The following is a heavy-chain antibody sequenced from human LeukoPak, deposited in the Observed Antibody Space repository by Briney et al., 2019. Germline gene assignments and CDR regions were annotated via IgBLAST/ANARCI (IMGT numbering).Heavy chain of an antibody. J-gene: IGHJ6*02. Sequence: SETLSLTCTVSGVSISTYYWSWIRQPPGKGLEWIGYIYYSGSTNYNPSLKSRVAITVDTSKNQFSLKLSSVTAADTAVYYCARDKGSGYPHYYYGMDVWGQGTTVTVSS. D-gene: IGHD3-3*01. CDR3: ARDKGSGYPHYYYGMDV. CDR1: GVSISTYY. V-gene: IGHV4-59*01. CDR2: IYYSGST.